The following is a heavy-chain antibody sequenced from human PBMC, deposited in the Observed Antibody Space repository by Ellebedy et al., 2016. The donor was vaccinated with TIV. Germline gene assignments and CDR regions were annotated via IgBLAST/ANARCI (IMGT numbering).Heavy chain of an antibody. CDR3: AKNMGGYSGYANYDY. V-gene: IGHV3-23*01. D-gene: IGHD5-12*01. CDR2: IVAGDDKT. Sequence: GGSLRLSCAASGFTFGRYDMSWVRQAPGKGLEWLSAIVAGDDKTYYADSVEGRFTISRDDSKNTLYLLMNNLRAEDTALYYCAKNMGGYSGYANYDYWGQGTQVSVSS. J-gene: IGHJ4*02. CDR1: GFTFGRYD.